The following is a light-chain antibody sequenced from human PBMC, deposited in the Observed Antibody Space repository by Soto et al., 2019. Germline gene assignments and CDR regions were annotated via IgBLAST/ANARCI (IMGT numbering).Light chain of an antibody. V-gene: IGKV1-17*02. CDR3: HQVDSFPLT. CDR1: QGIGNA. CDR2: GAS. Sequence: DIQMTQSPSTLSASVGDRVTITCRASQGIGNALGWYQQKPGKPPKVLIYGASNLQSGVPPRFSGSGSGTDFTHSISNLQPEDFATYYCHQVDSFPLTFGGGTKVEIK. J-gene: IGKJ4*01.